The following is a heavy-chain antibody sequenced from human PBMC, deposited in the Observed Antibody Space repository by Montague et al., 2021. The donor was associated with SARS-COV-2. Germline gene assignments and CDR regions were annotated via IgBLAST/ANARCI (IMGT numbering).Heavy chain of an antibody. CDR1: GGSISSSSYY. J-gene: IGHJ5*02. D-gene: IGHD2-2*01. V-gene: IGHV4-39*07. CDR3: ARERGYQLLSGWFDP. CDR2: IYHSGST. Sequence: SETLSLTCTVSGGSISSSSYYWAWIRQPPGKGLEWIGSIYHSGSTFYSPSLKGRVSISVDTSKNQFSLEMNSVTAADTAVYYCARERGYQLLSGWFDPWGQGTLVTVSS.